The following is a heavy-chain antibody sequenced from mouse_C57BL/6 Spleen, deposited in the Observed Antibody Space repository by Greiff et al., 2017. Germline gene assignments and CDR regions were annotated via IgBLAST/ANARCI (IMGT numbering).Heavy chain of an antibody. CDR3: ARHPHWKGGYCSMDY. V-gene: IGHV2-6-1*01. J-gene: IGHJ4*01. Sequence: QVQLQQSGPGLVAPSQSLSITCTVSGFSLTSYGVHWVRQPPGKGLEWLVVIWSDGSTTYNSALKSRLSISKDNSKSQVFLKMNSLQTDDTAMYYCARHPHWKGGYCSMDYWGQGTSVTVSS. D-gene: IGHD4-1*01. CDR1: GFSLTSYG. CDR2: IWSDGST.